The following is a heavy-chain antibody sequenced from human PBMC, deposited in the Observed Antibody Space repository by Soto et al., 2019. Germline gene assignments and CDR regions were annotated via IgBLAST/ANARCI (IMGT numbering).Heavy chain of an antibody. CDR1: GFTFSSYA. V-gene: IGHV3-23*01. D-gene: IGHD3-9*01. CDR2: ISAGGTTT. CDR3: AKDVKNYDVLTGYSN. J-gene: IGHJ4*02. Sequence: EVQLLESGGGLVQPGGSLRLSCAASGFTFSSYAMSWVRQAPGKGLEWVSTISAGGTTTNYADSVKGRCTISSDNSKNTLYMQMNSLRAEDSAVYYCAKDVKNYDVLTGYSNWGQGTLVTVSS.